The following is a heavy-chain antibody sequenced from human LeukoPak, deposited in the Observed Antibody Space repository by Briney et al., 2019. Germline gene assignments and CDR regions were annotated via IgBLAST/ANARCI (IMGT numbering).Heavy chain of an antibody. Sequence: GGSLRLSCAASGFTFSSYAMSWVRQAPGKGLEWVSAISGSGGSTYYADSVKGRFTISRDNSKNTLYLQMNSLRAEDTAVYYCAKDWVQQWPTERDAFDIWGQGTMVTVSS. CDR2: ISGSGGST. J-gene: IGHJ3*02. CDR3: AKDWVQQWPTERDAFDI. D-gene: IGHD6-19*01. CDR1: GFTFSSYA. V-gene: IGHV3-23*01.